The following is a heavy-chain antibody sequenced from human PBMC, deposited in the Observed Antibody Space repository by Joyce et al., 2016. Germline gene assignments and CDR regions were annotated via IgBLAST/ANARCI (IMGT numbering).Heavy chain of an antibody. Sequence: QVQLQQWGAGLLKPSETLSLTCSVYGETFTGYYWNWIRQPPGKGLEWIGEINESGTTNYNPSLKSRLTLSVDTSKNQFSLRLTSVTAADTAVYYCARGQWLITYYFDFWGQGTLVTVSS. J-gene: IGHJ4*02. V-gene: IGHV4-34*01. CDR3: ARGQWLITYYFDF. CDR1: GETFTGYY. D-gene: IGHD6-19*01. CDR2: INESGTT.